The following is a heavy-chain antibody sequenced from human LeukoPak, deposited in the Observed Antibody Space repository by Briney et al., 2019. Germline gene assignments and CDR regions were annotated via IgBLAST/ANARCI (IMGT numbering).Heavy chain of an antibody. CDR2: INHSGST. J-gene: IGHJ4*02. CDR3: WTQGSLFDY. Sequence: SETLSLTCAVYGGSFSGYYWSWIRQPPGKGLEWIGEINHSGSTNYNPSPKSRVTISVDTSKNQFSLKLSSVTAADTAVYYCWTQGSLFDYWGQGTLVTVSS. CDR1: GGSFSGYY. D-gene: IGHD1-26*01. V-gene: IGHV4-34*01.